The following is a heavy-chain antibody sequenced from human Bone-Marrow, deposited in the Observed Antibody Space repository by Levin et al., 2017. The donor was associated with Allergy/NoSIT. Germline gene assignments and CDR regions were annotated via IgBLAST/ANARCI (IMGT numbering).Heavy chain of an antibody. J-gene: IGHJ4*02. CDR1: GFTFSRYA. Sequence: SCTVSGFTFSRYAMSWVRQAPGKGLEWVASSNNRGNPYYANSVKGRFTVSRDDSQSTLYLLMNSLREDDTATYYCAKDHPSSGWAAFEYWGQGTLVYGSS. CDR3: AKDHPSSGWAAFEY. CDR2: SNNRGNP. D-gene: IGHD6-19*01. V-gene: IGHV3-23*05.